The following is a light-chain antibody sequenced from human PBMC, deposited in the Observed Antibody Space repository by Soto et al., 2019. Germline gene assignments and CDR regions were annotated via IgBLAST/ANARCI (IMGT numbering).Light chain of an antibody. J-gene: IGKJ1*01. CDR1: QSLVDSGGNTY. CDR3: MQGTLWPWT. Sequence: DVVMPQSPLSLPVTLGQPASISCSSSQSLVDSGGNTYFNWYQQRPGQPPRRLIYEVSNRDSGDPDRFSGSGSGTDFTLKISRVEAEDVGVYYCMQGTLWPWTFGQGTKVEIK. CDR2: EVS. V-gene: IGKV2-30*01.